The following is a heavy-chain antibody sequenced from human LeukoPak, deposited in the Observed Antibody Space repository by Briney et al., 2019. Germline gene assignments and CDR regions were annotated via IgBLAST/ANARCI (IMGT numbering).Heavy chain of an antibody. CDR2: IYTSGST. CDR1: GGSISSYY. J-gene: IGHJ5*02. Sequence: SETLSLTCTVSGGSISSYYWSWIRQPAGKGLEWIGRIYTSGSTNYNPSLKSRVTMSVNTSKNQFSLKLSSVTAADTAVYYCARDSGRYSSGWYVHWGQGTLVTVSS. D-gene: IGHD6-19*01. V-gene: IGHV4-4*07. CDR3: ARDSGRYSSGWYVH.